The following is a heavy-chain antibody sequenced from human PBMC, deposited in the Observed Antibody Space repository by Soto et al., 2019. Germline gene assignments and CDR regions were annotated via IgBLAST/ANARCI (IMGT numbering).Heavy chain of an antibody. D-gene: IGHD5-18*01. V-gene: IGHV1-69*01. CDR2: IIPIFGTA. CDR3: ARDVTGYSYGYYVY. Sequence: QVQLVQSGAEVKKPGSSVKVSCTASGGTFSRYAISWVRQAPGQGLEWMGGIIPIFGTANYAQKFQGRVTITADESTSTAYMELSSLRSEDTAVYYCARDVTGYSYGYYVYWGQGTLVTVSS. J-gene: IGHJ4*02. CDR1: GGTFSRYA.